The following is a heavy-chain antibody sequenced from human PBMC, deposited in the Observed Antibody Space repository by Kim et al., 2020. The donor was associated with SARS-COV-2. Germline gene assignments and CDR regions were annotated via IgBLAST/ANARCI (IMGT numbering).Heavy chain of an antibody. CDR1: GYTLTELS. CDR2: FDPEDGET. J-gene: IGHJ6*02. Sequence: ASVKVSCKVSGYTLTELSMHWVRQAPGKGLEWMGGFDPEDGETIYAQKFQGRVTMTEDTSTDTAYMELSSLRSEDTAVYYCATDQGYGSGSYYRVRYYYGMDVWGQGTTVTVSS. CDR3: ATDQGYGSGSYYRVRYYYGMDV. D-gene: IGHD3-10*01. V-gene: IGHV1-24*01.